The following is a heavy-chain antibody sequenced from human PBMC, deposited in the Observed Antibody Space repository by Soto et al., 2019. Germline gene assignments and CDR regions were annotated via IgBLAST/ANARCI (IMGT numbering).Heavy chain of an antibody. J-gene: IGHJ6*02. Sequence: GGSLRLSCAASGFTFSDYYMSWIRQAPGKGLEWVSYISSSGSTIYYADSVKGRFTISRDNAKNSLYLQMNSLRAEDTAVYYCARDSYYDFWSGYYPSGLDVWGQGTTVTVSS. CDR3: ARDSYYDFWSGYYPSGLDV. CDR2: ISSSGSTI. V-gene: IGHV3-11*01. CDR1: GFTFSDYY. D-gene: IGHD3-3*01.